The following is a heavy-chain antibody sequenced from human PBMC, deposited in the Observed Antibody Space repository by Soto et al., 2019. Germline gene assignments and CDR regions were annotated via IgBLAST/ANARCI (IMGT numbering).Heavy chain of an antibody. CDR2: IYHSGST. Sequence: SETLSLTCTVSGGSVSSGSYYWSWIRQPPGKGLEWIGYIYHSGSTYYNPSLKSRVTISVDRSKNQFSLKLSSVTAADTAVYYCARAFDCSGGSCSHRFDYWGQGTLVTVSS. D-gene: IGHD2-15*01. CDR1: GGSVSSGSYY. CDR3: ARAFDCSGGSCSHRFDY. V-gene: IGHV4-30-2*01. J-gene: IGHJ4*02.